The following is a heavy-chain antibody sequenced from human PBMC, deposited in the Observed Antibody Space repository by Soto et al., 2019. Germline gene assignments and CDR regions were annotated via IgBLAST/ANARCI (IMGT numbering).Heavy chain of an antibody. V-gene: IGHV3-23*01. CDR1: GFTFSRFA. J-gene: IGHJ4*02. Sequence: DVQLLESGGGLVQPGGSLRLSCAASGFTFSRFAMSWVRLAPGKGLEWVSGVGGNGASTYYADSVRGRFTISRDNSKNTRYLHMNGLRAEDTATYFCAKTSRFFGDHIDYFDSWGQGTLVTVSS. CDR3: AKTSRFFGDHIDYFDS. D-gene: IGHD2-21*02. CDR2: VGGNGAST.